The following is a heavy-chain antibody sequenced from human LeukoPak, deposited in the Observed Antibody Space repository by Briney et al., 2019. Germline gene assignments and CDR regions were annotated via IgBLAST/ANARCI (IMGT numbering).Heavy chain of an antibody. CDR2: VYYTGST. J-gene: IGHJ4*02. CDR3: ASQPEIIGTTNYFDY. Sequence: SETLSLTCTVSGGSISSSTYSWGWIRQPPGRGLEWIGNVYYTGSTDFNPSLKSRVTISLDTSRNQFSLRLTSVTAADTAVYYCASQPEIIGTTNYFDYWGQGTLVTVSS. D-gene: IGHD1-20*01. V-gene: IGHV4-39*01. CDR1: GGSISSSTYS.